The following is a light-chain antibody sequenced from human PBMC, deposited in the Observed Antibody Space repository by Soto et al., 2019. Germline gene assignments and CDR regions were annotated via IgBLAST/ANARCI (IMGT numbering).Light chain of an antibody. Sequence: DIQMTQSPSTLSASVGDRVTITCRASQSISTWLAWYQQKPGKAPHLLIYKTSSLESGVPSRFSGSGYGTEFTLTISSLQPDDFATYYCQQYKTYPGTFGQGTKVDIK. V-gene: IGKV1-5*03. CDR1: QSISTW. CDR2: KTS. J-gene: IGKJ1*01. CDR3: QQYKTYPGT.